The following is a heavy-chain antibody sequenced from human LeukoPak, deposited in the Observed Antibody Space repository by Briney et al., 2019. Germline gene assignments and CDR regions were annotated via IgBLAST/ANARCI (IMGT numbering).Heavy chain of an antibody. CDR2: ISGSGGST. V-gene: IGHV3-23*01. Sequence: QPGGSLVLSCAASGFTFSSYAMSWVRQAPGKGLEWVSAISGSGGSTYYADSVKGRFTISRDNSKNTLYLQMNSLRAEDTAVYYCAKDPRSFGVLSDYWGQGTLVTVSS. J-gene: IGHJ4*02. CDR3: AKDPRSFGVLSDY. D-gene: IGHD3-3*02. CDR1: GFTFSSYA.